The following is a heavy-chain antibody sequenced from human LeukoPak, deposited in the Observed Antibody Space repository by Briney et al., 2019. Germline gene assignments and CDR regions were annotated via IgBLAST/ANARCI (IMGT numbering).Heavy chain of an antibody. CDR3: ARFYSSSSGGFDY. Sequence: GGSLRLSCAASGFTVSSNYMSWVRQAPGKGLEWVSVIYSGGSTYYADSVKGRFTISRDNSKNTLYLQMNSLRAEDTAVYYCARFYSSSSGGFDYWGQGTLVTVSS. CDR1: GFTVSSNY. CDR2: IYSGGST. J-gene: IGHJ4*02. V-gene: IGHV3-53*01. D-gene: IGHD6-6*01.